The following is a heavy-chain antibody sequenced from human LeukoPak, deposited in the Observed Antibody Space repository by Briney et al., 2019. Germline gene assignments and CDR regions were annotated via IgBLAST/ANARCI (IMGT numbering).Heavy chain of an antibody. CDR1: GVSITGYY. CDR3: ARGNILTGYCFDF. D-gene: IGHD3-9*01. V-gene: IGHV4-34*01. CDR2: IHYTGAT. J-gene: IGHJ4*02. Sequence: SETLCLICAVYGVSITGYYWSWIRQTPGRGLEWVGEIHYTGATSYNPSLKSRATISTDTSKNQFSLRLSSVTAADTAVYYCARGNILTGYCFDFWGQGALVTVSS.